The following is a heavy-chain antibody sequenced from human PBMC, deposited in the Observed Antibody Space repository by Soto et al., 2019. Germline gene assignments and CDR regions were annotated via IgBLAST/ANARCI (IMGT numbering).Heavy chain of an antibody. CDR2: ISYSGDRQ. J-gene: IGHJ5*01. V-gene: IGHV3-30*01. Sequence: QVQLKESGGGVVKTGGSLRLSCVASGFTFADYAMHWVRRIPGKGLEWVAVISYSGDRQYYAESVKGRFTISRDNSKKTLYLQMFSLTSEDSAVLYCARTPAAMITDRYNWFDSWGPGTQVTVSS. CDR1: GFTFADYA. D-gene: IGHD3-16*01. CDR3: ARTPAAMITDRYNWFDS.